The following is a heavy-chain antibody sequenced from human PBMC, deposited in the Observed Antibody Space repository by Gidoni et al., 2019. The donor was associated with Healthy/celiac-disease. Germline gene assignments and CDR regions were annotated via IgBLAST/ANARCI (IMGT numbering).Heavy chain of an antibody. V-gene: IGHV3-33*01. Sequence: QVQLVESGGGVVQPGRSLRLSCAASGFTFSSYGMHWVRQAPGKGLEWVAVIWYDGSNKYYADSVKGRFTISRDNSKNTLYLQMNSLRAEDTAVYYCARDLWVAVATNAFDYWGQGTLVTVSS. CDR3: ARDLWVAVATNAFDY. CDR1: GFTFSSYG. CDR2: IWYDGSNK. D-gene: IGHD5-12*01. J-gene: IGHJ4*02.